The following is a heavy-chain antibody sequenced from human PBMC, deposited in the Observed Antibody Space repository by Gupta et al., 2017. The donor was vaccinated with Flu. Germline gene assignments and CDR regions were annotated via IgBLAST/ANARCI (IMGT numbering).Heavy chain of an antibody. J-gene: IGHJ6*03. V-gene: IGHV3-30*18. D-gene: IGHD2-2*01. CDR2: IASDGSHK. CDR1: GCTLSRYG. CDR3: AKDGPWTASCPYYCYYMDV. Sequence: QMQLVESGGVVVQFGTSLRLSCAGSGCTLSRYGMHWVRRAAGKGLGLVAVIASDGSHKDYADSVRGRFTISRDNSKNTLSLEMDSLGVEETAVYYCAKDGPWTASCPYYCYYMDVWGKGTTVTVSS.